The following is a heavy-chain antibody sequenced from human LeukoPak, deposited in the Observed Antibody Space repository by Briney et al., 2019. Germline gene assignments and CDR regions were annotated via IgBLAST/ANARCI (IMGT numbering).Heavy chain of an antibody. V-gene: IGHV4-39*01. Sequence: PSGTLSLTCAVSGGSISSSSYYWGWIRQPPGKELEWIGSIYYSGSTYYNPSLKSRVTISVDTSKNQFSLKLSSVTAADTAVYYCARRPVPSVGDYFDDWGQGTLVTVSS. J-gene: IGHJ4*02. CDR1: GGSISSSSYY. CDR2: IYYSGST. CDR3: ARRPVPSVGDYFDD. D-gene: IGHD3-10*01.